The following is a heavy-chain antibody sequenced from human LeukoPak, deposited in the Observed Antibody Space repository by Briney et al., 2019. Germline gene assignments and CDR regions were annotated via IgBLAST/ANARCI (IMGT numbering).Heavy chain of an antibody. J-gene: IGHJ5*02. CDR3: ARHRRASIDFDP. CDR1: GGSINTDTYS. CDR2: IYYSGTT. D-gene: IGHD2-2*02. V-gene: IGHV4-39*01. Sequence: PSEALSLTCTVSGGSINTDTYSWGWIRQSPGTGLEWITSIYYSGTTRYNSALKRRVTISIDTTKNQFSLKVRSVTAADTAVYYCARHRRASIDFDPWGQGTLVTVSS.